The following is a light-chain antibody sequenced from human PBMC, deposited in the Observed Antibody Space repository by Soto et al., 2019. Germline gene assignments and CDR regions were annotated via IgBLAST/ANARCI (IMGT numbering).Light chain of an antibody. J-gene: IGKJ5*01. Sequence: EIVMTQSPATLSVSPGERATLSCRASQSVSSKLAWFQQKPGQAPRLLIYGASMRATGIPDRFSGSGSGTDFTLTISRLEPEDFAVYYCQQCGSSSTFGQGTRLEIK. CDR3: QQCGSSST. V-gene: IGKV3-20*01. CDR2: GAS. CDR1: QSVSSK.